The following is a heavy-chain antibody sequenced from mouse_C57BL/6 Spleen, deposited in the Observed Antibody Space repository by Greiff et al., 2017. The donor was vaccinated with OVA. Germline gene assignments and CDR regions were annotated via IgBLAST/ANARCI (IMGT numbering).Heavy chain of an antibody. V-gene: IGHV1-64*01. CDR3: ARGSYGNFLMDY. Sequence: QVQLKEPGAELVKPGASVKLSCKASGYTFTSYWMHWVKQRPGQGLEWIGMIHPNSGSTNYNEKFKSKATLTVDKSSSTAYMQLSSLTSEDSAVYYCARGSYGNFLMDYWGQGTSVTVSS. D-gene: IGHD2-1*01. CDR2: IHPNSGST. CDR1: GYTFTSYW. J-gene: IGHJ4*01.